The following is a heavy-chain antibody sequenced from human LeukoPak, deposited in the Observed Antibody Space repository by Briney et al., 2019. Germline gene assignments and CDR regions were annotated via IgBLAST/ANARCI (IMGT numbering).Heavy chain of an antibody. D-gene: IGHD5-18*01. CDR1: GFTFSSYA. Sequence: QAGGSLRLSCAASGFTFSSYAMHWVRQAPGKGLEWVAVISYDGTNKYYADSVKGRFTISRDNSKNTLYLQMNSLRAEDTAVYYCARIRDAVSYGPFDYWGQGTLVTVSS. CDR3: ARIRDAVSYGPFDY. CDR2: ISYDGTNK. J-gene: IGHJ4*02. V-gene: IGHV3-30-3*01.